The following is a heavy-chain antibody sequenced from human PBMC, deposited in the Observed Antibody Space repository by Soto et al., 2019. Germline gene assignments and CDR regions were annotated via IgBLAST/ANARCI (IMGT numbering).Heavy chain of an antibody. Sequence: SETLSLTCTVSGGSISSSSYFWGWVRQPPGKGLEWIGSIYYSGTTYYNPSLKSRVTISVDTSKNQFALNLSSVTAADTAVYTCAIFSSGGVYKNYLSTYWAFGGKGTTVPVSS. CDR3: AIFSSGGVYKNYLSTYWAF. D-gene: IGHD2-8*02. CDR1: GGSISSSSYF. CDR2: IYYSGTT. J-gene: IGHJ6*04. V-gene: IGHV4-39*01.